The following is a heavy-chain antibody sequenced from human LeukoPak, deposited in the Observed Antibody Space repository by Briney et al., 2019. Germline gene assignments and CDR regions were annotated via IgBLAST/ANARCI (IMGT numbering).Heavy chain of an antibody. CDR2: FSPPGDIT. V-gene: IGHV3-23*01. J-gene: IGHJ3*01. CDR1: GFHFSTHG. D-gene: IGHD3/OR15-3a*01. CDR3: VRDLDWGAFDV. Sequence: GGSLRLSCAASGFHFSTHGMNWVRQAPGPGVERGSGFSPPGDITYYADSVMGRFTISRDNRKNTVSLQMNSLRAEDTALYYCVRDLDWGAFDVWGQGTMVTVSS.